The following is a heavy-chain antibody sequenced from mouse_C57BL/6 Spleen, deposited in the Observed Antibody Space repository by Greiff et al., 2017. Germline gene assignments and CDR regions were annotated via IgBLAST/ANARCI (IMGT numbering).Heavy chain of an antibody. V-gene: IGHV1-26*01. J-gene: IGHJ4*01. CDR1: GYTFTDYY. CDR2: INPNNGGT. Sequence: EVQLQQSGPELVKPGASVKISCKASGYTFTDYYMNWVKQSHGKSLEWIGAINPNNGGTSYNQKFKGKATLTVDKSSSTAYMELRSLTSEDSAVYYCARRLIYYGNFYAMDYWGQGTSVTVSS. D-gene: IGHD2-1*01. CDR3: ARRLIYYGNFYAMDY.